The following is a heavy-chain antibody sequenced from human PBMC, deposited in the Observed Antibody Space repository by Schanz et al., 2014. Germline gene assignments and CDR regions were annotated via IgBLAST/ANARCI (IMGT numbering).Heavy chain of an antibody. V-gene: IGHV1-69*02. CDR3: ASSGAGYSSSWDFDY. CDR1: GYTFTSYS. J-gene: IGHJ4*02. D-gene: IGHD6-13*01. Sequence: QVLQVQSGSELKKPGASVKVSCKASGYTFTSYSMHWIRQAPGQGLEWMGRIIPVLAIADYAQKFQGRVTITADKSTSTASMELSSLRSEDTAVYYCASSGAGYSSSWDFDYWGQGTLVTVSS. CDR2: IIPVLAIA.